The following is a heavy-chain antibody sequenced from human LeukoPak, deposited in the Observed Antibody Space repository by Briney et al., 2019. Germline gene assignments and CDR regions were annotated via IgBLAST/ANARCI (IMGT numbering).Heavy chain of an antibody. CDR1: GFTFSSYA. Sequence: GGSLRLSCAASGFTFSSYAMHWVRQAPGKGLEWVAVISYDGSNKYYADSVKGRFTISRDNSKNTLYLQMNSLRAEDTAVYYCAKELERYFDWWGQGTLVTVSP. D-gene: IGHD3-9*01. V-gene: IGHV3-30-3*01. CDR2: ISYDGSNK. J-gene: IGHJ4*02. CDR3: AKELERYFDW.